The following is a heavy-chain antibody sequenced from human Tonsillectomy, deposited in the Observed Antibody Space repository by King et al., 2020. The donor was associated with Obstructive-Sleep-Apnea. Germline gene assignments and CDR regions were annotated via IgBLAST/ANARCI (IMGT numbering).Heavy chain of an antibody. D-gene: IGHD5-18*01. Sequence: VQLVQSAAELKKPGESLKISCKGSGYDFTTYWIGWVRRTPGKGLEWLGTIYPSDSDTTDIPSLQGQVTISADKSINTAFLHWRSLKASDTAMYYCTRHSHLGYNYGYVEYWGQGTLVTVSS. J-gene: IGHJ4*02. CDR1: GYDFTTYW. V-gene: IGHV5-51*01. CDR3: TRHSHLGYNYGYVEY. CDR2: IYPSDSDT.